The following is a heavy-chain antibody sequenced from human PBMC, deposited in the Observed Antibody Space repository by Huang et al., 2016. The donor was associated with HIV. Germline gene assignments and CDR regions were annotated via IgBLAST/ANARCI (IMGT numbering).Heavy chain of an antibody. CDR2: IFWDDDK. CDR1: GFSRNHKGVG. D-gene: IGHD7-27*01. Sequence: QITLKESGPTVIKPTQTLTLTCSFSGFSRNHKGVGVSWIRQPPGKALVWLVLIFWDDDKRFTPSLKTRITITKDSAKNQVVFTMTNLAPLDTGTYYCAHIGRLGNYYMDVWGNGTTVTVSS. V-gene: IGHV2-5*02. J-gene: IGHJ6*03. CDR3: AHIGRLGNYYMDV.